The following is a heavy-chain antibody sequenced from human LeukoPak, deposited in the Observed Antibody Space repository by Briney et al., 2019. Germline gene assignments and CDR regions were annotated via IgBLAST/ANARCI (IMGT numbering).Heavy chain of an antibody. CDR3: ARGSSGWYSIDY. CDR1: GGSINNYY. J-gene: IGHJ4*02. V-gene: IGHV4-4*07. CDR2: IYSSGTT. Sequence: SETLSLTCTVSGGSINNYYWSWIRQPAGKGVEWIGRIYSSGTTNYNPSLNSRVTISVDTSKNQFSLTLSSVTAADTAVYYCARGSSGWYSIDYWGQGTLVTVSS. D-gene: IGHD6-19*01.